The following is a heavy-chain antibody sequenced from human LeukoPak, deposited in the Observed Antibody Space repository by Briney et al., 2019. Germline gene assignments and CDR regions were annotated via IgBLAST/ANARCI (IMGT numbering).Heavy chain of an antibody. CDR2: ISSSGSTI. Sequence: GGSLRLSCAASGFTFSSYEMNWVRQAPGKGLEWVSYISSSGSTIYYADSVKGRFTISRDNAKNSLYLQMNSLRAEDTAVYYCARASPYYYYYMDVWGKGTTVTISS. J-gene: IGHJ6*03. CDR1: GFTFSSYE. CDR3: ARASPYYYYYMDV. V-gene: IGHV3-48*03.